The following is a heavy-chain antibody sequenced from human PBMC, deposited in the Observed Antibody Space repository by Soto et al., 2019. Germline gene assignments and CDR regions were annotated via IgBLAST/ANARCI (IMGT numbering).Heavy chain of an antibody. CDR3: ARRGSGSYYDY. CDR1: GFNFSSYA. J-gene: IGHJ4*02. Sequence: EVQLLESGGGLVQPGGSLRLSCAASGFNFSSYAMIWVRQAPGKGLEWVSAISGSGDSTYYADSVKGRFTISRDKSKNTVYRQMNSLRGEDTAVYYCARRGSGSYYDYWGQGTLVTVSS. V-gene: IGHV3-23*01. D-gene: IGHD1-26*01. CDR2: ISGSGDST.